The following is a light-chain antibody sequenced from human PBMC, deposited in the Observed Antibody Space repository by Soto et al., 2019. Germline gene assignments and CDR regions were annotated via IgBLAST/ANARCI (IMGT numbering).Light chain of an antibody. Sequence: DIQMTQSPSTLSASVGDRVTITCRASQSINIWLAWYQQRPGKAPKLLMSKASSLENGVLSRFSGSGSGTEFALTISSLQPEDFATYYCQQYNSFSPRSFGGGTKVDIK. J-gene: IGKJ4*01. CDR3: QQYNSFSPRS. V-gene: IGKV1-5*03. CDR1: QSINIW. CDR2: KAS.